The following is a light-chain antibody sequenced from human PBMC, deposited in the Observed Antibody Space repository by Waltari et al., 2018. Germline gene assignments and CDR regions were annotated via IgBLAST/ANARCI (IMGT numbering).Light chain of an antibody. CDR3: QQRTNWRSVS. Sequence: EIVLTQSPATLSLSPGARATLSCRASQSVSSYLAWYQQKPGQAPRLLIYDASNRATGIPARFSGSGSGTDFTLTISSLEPEDFAVYYCQQRTNWRSVSFGGGTKVEIK. J-gene: IGKJ4*01. CDR2: DAS. V-gene: IGKV3-11*01. CDR1: QSVSSY.